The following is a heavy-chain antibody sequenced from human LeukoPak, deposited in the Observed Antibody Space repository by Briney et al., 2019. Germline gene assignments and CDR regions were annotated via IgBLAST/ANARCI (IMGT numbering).Heavy chain of an antibody. CDR1: GGAIGGYY. D-gene: IGHD2-2*01. CDR2: IFYSGST. Sequence: SGTLSLTCSVSGGAIGGYYWSWIRQPPGKGLEWIGFIFYSGSTKYNPSLESRVTISVDTSKNQFSLSLRSVNAADTAVYYCARVKYQPRDVFDIWGQGTLVTVSS. V-gene: IGHV4-59*01. CDR3: ARVKYQPRDVFDI. J-gene: IGHJ3*02.